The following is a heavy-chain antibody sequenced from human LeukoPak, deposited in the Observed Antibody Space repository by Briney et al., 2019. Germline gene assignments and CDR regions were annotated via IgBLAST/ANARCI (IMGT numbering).Heavy chain of an antibody. CDR1: GFTFSSYS. CDR2: LSGSGGST. D-gene: IGHD3-10*01. Sequence: GGSLRLSCAASGFTFSSYSMNWVRQAPGKGLEWVSTLSGSGGSTYYADSVKGRFTISRDNSENTLYLQMNSLRAEDTAVYYCARGMVTFDYWGQGTLVTVSS. V-gene: IGHV3-23*01. CDR3: ARGMVTFDY. J-gene: IGHJ4*02.